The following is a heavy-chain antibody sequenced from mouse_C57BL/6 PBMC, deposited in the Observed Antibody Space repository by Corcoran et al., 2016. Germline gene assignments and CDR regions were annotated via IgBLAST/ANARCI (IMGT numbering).Heavy chain of an antibody. CDR2: IDPEDGDT. J-gene: IGHJ4*01. Sequence: EVQLQQSGAELVRPGASVKLSCTASGFNIKDYYMHWVKQRPEQGLEWIGRIDPEDGDTEYAPKFQGKATMTADTSSNTAYLQLSSLTSEDTAVYYCTDGNYRGYAMDYWGQGTSVTVSS. CDR1: GFNIKDYY. D-gene: IGHD2-1*01. V-gene: IGHV14-1*01. CDR3: TDGNYRGYAMDY.